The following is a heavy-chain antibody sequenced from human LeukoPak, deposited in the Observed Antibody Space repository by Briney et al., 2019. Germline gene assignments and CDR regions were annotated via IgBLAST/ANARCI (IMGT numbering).Heavy chain of an antibody. CDR2: IKSRTDGGTT. Sequence: GGSLRLSCAASGSTFSNAWMSWVRQAPGKGLEWVGRIKSRTDGGTTDYAAPVKGRFTISRDDSKNTLYLQMNSLKTEDTAVYYCTTDLSGLGQWLGNWGQGTLVTVSS. V-gene: IGHV3-15*01. CDR3: TTDLSGLGQWLGN. D-gene: IGHD6-19*01. J-gene: IGHJ4*02. CDR1: GSTFSNAW.